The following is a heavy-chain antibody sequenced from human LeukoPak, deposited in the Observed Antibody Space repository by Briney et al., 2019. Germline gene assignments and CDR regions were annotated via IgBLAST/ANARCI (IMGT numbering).Heavy chain of an antibody. V-gene: IGHV1-2*02. J-gene: IGHJ4*02. CDR2: INPNSGGT. CDR1: GYTFTGYY. D-gene: IGHD1-26*01. Sequence: GASVKVSCKASGYTFTGYYMHRVRQAPGQVLEWMGWINPNSGGTNYAQKFQGRVTMTRDTSISTAYMELSRLRSDDTAVYYCARVLGSGSYPFKKYYFDYWGQGTLVTVSS. CDR3: ARVLGSGSYPFKKYYFDY.